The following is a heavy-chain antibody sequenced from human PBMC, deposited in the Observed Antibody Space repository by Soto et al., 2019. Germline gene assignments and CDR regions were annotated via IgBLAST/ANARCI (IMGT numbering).Heavy chain of an antibody. CDR2: ISWNSANI. J-gene: IGHJ6*02. V-gene: IGHV3-9*01. CDR3: AREFLGGEHPFYNKMDV. Sequence: EVQLVESGGGLVQPGRSLRLSCAASGFTFDDHAMHWVRQVPGKGLEWVSAISWNSANIGYADSVKGRFTISRDNAKSSLYLQMNSLRPEDTALYYCAREFLGGEHPFYNKMDVWGQGTTVTVSS. CDR1: GFTFDDHA. D-gene: IGHD1-1*01.